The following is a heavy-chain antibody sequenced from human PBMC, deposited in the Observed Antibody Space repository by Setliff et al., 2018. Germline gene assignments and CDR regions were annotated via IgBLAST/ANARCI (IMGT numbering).Heavy chain of an antibody. J-gene: IGHJ3*02. CDR1: GYSFSSYW. CDR3: ARQAVAGSDAFDI. CDR2: IFPGNSDT. Sequence: PGESLKISCKGSGYSFSSYWIGWVRQMPGKGLEWMGIIFPGNSDTRYSPSFQGQVTISADKSISTAYLQWSSLKASDTAMYYCARQAVAGSDAFDIWGQGTMVTVS. V-gene: IGHV5-51*01. D-gene: IGHD6-19*01.